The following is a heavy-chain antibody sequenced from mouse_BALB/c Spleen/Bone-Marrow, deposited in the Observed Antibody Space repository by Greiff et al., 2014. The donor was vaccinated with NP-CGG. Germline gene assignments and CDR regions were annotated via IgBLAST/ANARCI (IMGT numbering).Heavy chain of an antibody. Sequence: EVKLEESGPGLVKPSQTVSLTCTVTGISITTGNYRWSWIRQFPGNKLEWIGYIYYSGTITYNPSHTSRTTITRDSSKNQFFLEMNSLAAEDTATYYYAGYLGAYFDYWGQGTTLTVSS. J-gene: IGHJ2*01. CDR1: GISITTGNYR. V-gene: IGHV3-5*02. D-gene: IGHD2-3*01. CDR2: IYYSGTI. CDR3: AGYLGAYFDY.